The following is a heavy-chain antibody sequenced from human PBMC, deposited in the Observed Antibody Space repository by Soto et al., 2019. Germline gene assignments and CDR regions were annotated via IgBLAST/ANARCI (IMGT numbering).Heavy chain of an antibody. CDR1: GYTFTSHG. D-gene: IGHD3-10*01. V-gene: IGHV1-18*01. CDR3: ARMVRGSNIDYYHYMDV. CDR2: ISAYNGDT. Sequence: QVQQVQSGAEVKKPGASVKVSCKASGYTFTSHGISWVRQAPGQGLEWMGWISAYNGDTNYAQKLQGRVTVTTDTSTSTAYMELRSLRSEDTAVYYCARMVRGSNIDYYHYMDVWGKGTTVTVSS. J-gene: IGHJ6*03.